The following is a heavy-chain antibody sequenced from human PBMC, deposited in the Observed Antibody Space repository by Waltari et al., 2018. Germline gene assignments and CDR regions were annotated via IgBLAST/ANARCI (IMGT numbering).Heavy chain of an antibody. V-gene: IGHV3-7*01. Sequence: EVQLVESGGGLAQPGGSLRLSCEASGLSFSNYWMTWVRQASGKGPEWVANIKQDGSEKYYMESVKGRFTISRDNAKNSLYLQMNNLRVEDTAVYYCTRGGRDSSWYWRDWGQGTLVTVSS. CDR2: IKQDGSEK. D-gene: IGHD6-13*01. CDR1: GLSFSNYW. CDR3: TRGGRDSSWYWRD. J-gene: IGHJ4*02.